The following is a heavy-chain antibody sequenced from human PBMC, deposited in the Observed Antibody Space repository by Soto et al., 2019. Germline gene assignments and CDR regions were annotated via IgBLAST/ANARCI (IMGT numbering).Heavy chain of an antibody. V-gene: IGHV4-39*01. Sequence: SETLSLTCTVSCGSISSSPYYWGWIRQPPGKGLEGIGSVYYSGGPNYNPSLQSRVTISVDTSRNQISLKVYSVTAADTAVYYCARRPVYSGNRESDFWGQGTLVTVSS. CDR2: VYYSGGP. J-gene: IGHJ4*02. D-gene: IGHD1-26*01. CDR3: ARRPVYSGNRESDF. CDR1: CGSISSSPYY.